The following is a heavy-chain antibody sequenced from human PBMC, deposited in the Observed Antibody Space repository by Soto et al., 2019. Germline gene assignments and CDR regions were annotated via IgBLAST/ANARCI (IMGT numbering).Heavy chain of an antibody. CDR2: IYSSGST. D-gene: IGHD3-3*01. Sequence: QVHLQESGPGLVKPSETLSLTCTVSGGAISTYYWTWIRQPAGKGLEWIGRIYSSGSTKYNPSLQSRVTMSLDTSKNQFSLRLTSVTAADTAVYYCARGQRFSAWFDPWGQGTLVTVSS. CDR1: GGAISTYY. CDR3: ARGQRFSAWFDP. V-gene: IGHV4-4*07. J-gene: IGHJ5*02.